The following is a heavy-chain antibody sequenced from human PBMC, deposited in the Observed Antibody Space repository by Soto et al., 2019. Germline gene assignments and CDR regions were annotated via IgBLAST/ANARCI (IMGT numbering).Heavy chain of an antibody. CDR3: AYSSTPFDY. CDR1: GFDFNNYW. Sequence: GGSLRLSCGASGFDFNNYWMHWVRQDPGKGLVWVSRINGDGSDTKYADSVKGRFTISRDNSKNTLYLQMNSLRAEDTAVYYCAYSSTPFDYWGQGTLVTVSS. D-gene: IGHD6-13*01. J-gene: IGHJ4*02. V-gene: IGHV3-74*03. CDR2: INGDGSDT.